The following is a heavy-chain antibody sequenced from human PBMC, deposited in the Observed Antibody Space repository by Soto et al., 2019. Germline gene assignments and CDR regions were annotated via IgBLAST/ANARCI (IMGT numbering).Heavy chain of an antibody. V-gene: IGHV3-7*03. CDR2: IKQDGSEK. D-gene: IGHD3-3*01. Sequence: EVQLVESGGGLVQPGGSLRLSCAASGFTFSSYWMSWVRQAPGKGLEWVANIKQDGSEKYYVDSVKGRFTISRDNAKNSLYLQMNSLRAEDTAVYYCAPWGVNYDFWSGPGFDYWGQGTLVTVSS. CDR1: GFTFSSYW. J-gene: IGHJ4*02. CDR3: APWGVNYDFWSGPGFDY.